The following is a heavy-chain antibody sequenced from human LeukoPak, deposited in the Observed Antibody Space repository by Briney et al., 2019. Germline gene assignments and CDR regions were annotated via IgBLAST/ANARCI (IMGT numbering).Heavy chain of an antibody. J-gene: IGHJ6*02. Sequence: GASVKVSCKASGYTFTSYDINWVRQATGQGLEWMGWMNPNSGNTGYAQKFQGRVTTTRNTSISTAYMELSSLRSEDTAVYYCARGLAVAGIFYYYYYGMDVWGQGTTVTVSS. V-gene: IGHV1-8*01. D-gene: IGHD6-19*01. CDR2: MNPNSGNT. CDR3: ARGLAVAGIFYYYYYGMDV. CDR1: GYTFTSYD.